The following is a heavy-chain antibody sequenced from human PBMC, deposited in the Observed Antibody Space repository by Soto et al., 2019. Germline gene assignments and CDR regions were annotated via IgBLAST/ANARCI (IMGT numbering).Heavy chain of an antibody. CDR1: GFTFSSYA. J-gene: IGHJ6*02. D-gene: IGHD1-26*01. Sequence: GGSLRLSCAACGFTFSSYAMSWVRQAPGKGLEWVSAISGSGGSTYYADSVKGRFTISRDNSKNTLYLQMNSLRAEDTAVYYCAKDHIVGATKGSSYSXMDAWGQGTTVTVSS. CDR2: ISGSGGST. CDR3: AKDHIVGATKGSSYSXMDA. V-gene: IGHV3-23*01.